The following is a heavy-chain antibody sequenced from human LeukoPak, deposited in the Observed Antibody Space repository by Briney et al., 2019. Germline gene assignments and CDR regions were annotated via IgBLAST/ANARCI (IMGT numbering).Heavy chain of an antibody. Sequence: SETLSLTCTVSGGSISSYYWSWIRQPPGKGLEWIGYIYYSGSTNYNPSLKSRVTISVDTSKNQFSLKLSSVTAADTAVYYCARGRIVGAVNAFDIWGQGTMVTVSS. CDR1: GGSISSYY. CDR2: IYYSGST. V-gene: IGHV4-59*01. J-gene: IGHJ3*02. D-gene: IGHD1-26*01. CDR3: ARGRIVGAVNAFDI.